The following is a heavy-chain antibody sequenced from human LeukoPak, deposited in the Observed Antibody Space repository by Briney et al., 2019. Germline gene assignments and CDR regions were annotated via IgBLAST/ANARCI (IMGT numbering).Heavy chain of an antibody. V-gene: IGHV3-73*01. CDR3: TPGGVDF. J-gene: IGHJ4*02. CDR1: GFTFGGSA. Sequence: GGSLRLSCVASGFTFGGSAIHWVRQTSGKGLEWVGLIRSKSYSYATGYSASVTGRFNISRDDSRNTAYLQMDSLKTEDTAVYYCTPGGVDFWGQGTLVTVSS. CDR2: IRSKSYSYAT.